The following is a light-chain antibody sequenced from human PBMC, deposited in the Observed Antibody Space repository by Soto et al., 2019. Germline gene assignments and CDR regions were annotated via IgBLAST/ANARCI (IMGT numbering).Light chain of an antibody. J-gene: IGKJ1*01. V-gene: IGKV1-5*03. Sequence: DIQMTLSPSTLSGSVGDRVTITCRASQTISSWLAWYQQKPGKAPKLLIYKASTLKSGVPSRFSGSGSGTEFTLTISSLQPDDFATYYCQHYNSYSEAFGQ. CDR1: QTISSW. CDR3: QHYNSYSEA. CDR2: KAS.